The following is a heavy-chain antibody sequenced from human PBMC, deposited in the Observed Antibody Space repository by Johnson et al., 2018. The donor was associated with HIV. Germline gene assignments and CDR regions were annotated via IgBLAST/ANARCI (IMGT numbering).Heavy chain of an antibody. Sequence: QVQLVESGGGVVQPGRSLRLSCAASGFTFSSYAMHWVRQAPGKGLAWVAVISYAGSNKYYADSVKGRFTISRDNSKNTLYLQMNRLRAEDTAVYYSASKIVVVPGGVGTFDIWGQGTMVTVSS. V-gene: IGHV3-30*14. CDR1: GFTFSSYA. CDR2: ISYAGSNK. CDR3: ASKIVVVPGGVGTFDI. D-gene: IGHD3-22*01. J-gene: IGHJ3*02.